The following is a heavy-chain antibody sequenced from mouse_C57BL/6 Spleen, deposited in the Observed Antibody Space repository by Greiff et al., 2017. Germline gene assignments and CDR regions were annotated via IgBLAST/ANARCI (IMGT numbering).Heavy chain of an antibody. J-gene: IGHJ3*01. V-gene: IGHV6-3*01. CDR3: TGPLYYYGTRGFAY. D-gene: IGHD1-1*01. Sequence: EVKLMESGGGWVQPGGSMKLSCVASGFTFSNYWMNWVRQSPEKGLEWVAQIRLKSDNYATHYAESVKGRFNISRDDSKSSVYLQMNNLRAEDTGIYYCTGPLYYYGTRGFAYWGQGTLVTVSA. CDR1: GFTFSNYW. CDR2: IRLKSDNYAT.